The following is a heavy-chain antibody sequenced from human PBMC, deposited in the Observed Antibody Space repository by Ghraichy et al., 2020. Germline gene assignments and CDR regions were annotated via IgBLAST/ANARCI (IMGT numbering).Heavy chain of an antibody. J-gene: IGHJ4*01. Sequence: SETLSLTCTVSGGSIGISSHYWGWIRQPPGKGLEWIGSVYYTGSTFYNPSLKSRVTVSGDTSQNQFSLKRSSVTAADTAVYYCARSAGSGTYWDFDYWGHGTLVTVSS. CDR3: ARSAGSGTYWDFDY. D-gene: IGHD3-10*01. CDR1: GGSIGISSHY. CDR2: VYYTGST. V-gene: IGHV4-39*01.